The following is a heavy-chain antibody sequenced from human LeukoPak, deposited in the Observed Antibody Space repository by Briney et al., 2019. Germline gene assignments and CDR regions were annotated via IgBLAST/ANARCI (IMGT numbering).Heavy chain of an antibody. D-gene: IGHD3-22*01. V-gene: IGHV3-23*01. CDR1: GFTFSSYA. Sequence: GGSLRLSCAASGFTFSSYAMSWVRQAPGKGLEWVSAISGSGGSTYYADSVEGRFTISRDNSKNTLYLQMNSLRAEDTAVYYCAKVDYYDSSGYYLGVSGSGVVDYWGQGTLVTVSS. J-gene: IGHJ4*02. CDR3: AKVDYYDSSGYYLGVSGSGVVDY. CDR2: ISGSGGST.